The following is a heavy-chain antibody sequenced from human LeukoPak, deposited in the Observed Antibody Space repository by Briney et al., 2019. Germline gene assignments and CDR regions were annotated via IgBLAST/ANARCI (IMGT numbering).Heavy chain of an antibody. D-gene: IGHD6-6*01. CDR1: GDSISSGGYS. CDR3: ASSYSSSGTFDY. J-gene: IGHJ4*02. V-gene: IGHV4-30-2*01. Sequence: PSETLSLTCAVSGDSISSGGYSWSWVRRPAGKGGEWIWYIYHSGSTYYNPSLKSRLTISVDRSKNQFSLKLSSVTAADTAVYYCASSYSSSGTFDYCRQGTLVTVSS. CDR2: IYHSGST.